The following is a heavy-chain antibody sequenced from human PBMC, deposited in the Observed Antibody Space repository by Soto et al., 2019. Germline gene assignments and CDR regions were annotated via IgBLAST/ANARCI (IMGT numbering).Heavy chain of an antibody. V-gene: IGHV1-46*01. CDR2: INPSGGST. CDR1: GYTFTSYY. J-gene: IGHJ5*02. Sequence: QVQLVQSGAEVKKPGASVKVSCKASGYTFTSYYMHWVRQAPGQGLEWMGIINPSGGSTSYAQKFQGRVTMTRDTSTSTVYMELSSLRSEDTAVYYCAREIYCSSTSCHDGANWFDPWGQGTLVTVSS. CDR3: AREIYCSSTSCHDGANWFDP. D-gene: IGHD2-2*01.